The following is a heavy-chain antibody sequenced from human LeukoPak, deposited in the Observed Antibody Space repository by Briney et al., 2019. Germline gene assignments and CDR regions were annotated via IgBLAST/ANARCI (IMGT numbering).Heavy chain of an antibody. CDR2: IYVTGST. CDR3: AGDVGATSRNWFDP. J-gene: IGHJ5*02. D-gene: IGHD1-26*01. V-gene: IGHV4-4*07. Sequence: SETLSLTCTVSGASISSYYWSWIRQPAGKALEWIGRIYVTGSTTYNPSLESRVTMSLDTSKNHFSLKLRSVTAADTAVYYCAGDVGATSRNWFDPWGQGTLVTVSS. CDR1: GASISSYY.